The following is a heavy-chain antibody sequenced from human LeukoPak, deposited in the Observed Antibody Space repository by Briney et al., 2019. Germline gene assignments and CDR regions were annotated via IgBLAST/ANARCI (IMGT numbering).Heavy chain of an antibody. CDR2: INHSGST. CDR3: ASSKLWFGELLYDNY. V-gene: IGHV4-34*01. D-gene: IGHD3-10*01. J-gene: IGHJ4*02. CDR1: GGSFSGYY. Sequence: SETLSLTCAVYGGSFSGYYWSWIRQPPGKGLEWIGEINHSGSTNYNPSLKSRVTISVDTPKNQFSLKLSSVTAADTAVYYCASSKLWFGELLYDNYWGQGTLVTVSS.